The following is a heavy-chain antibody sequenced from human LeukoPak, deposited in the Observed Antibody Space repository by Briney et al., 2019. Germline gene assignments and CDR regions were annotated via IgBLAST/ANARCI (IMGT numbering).Heavy chain of an antibody. CDR2: IKQDGSEK. D-gene: IGHD6-13*01. J-gene: IGHJ6*03. CDR1: GFTFSSYW. CDR3: ASNLYSSSWTSYYYYYYMDV. V-gene: IGHV3-7*03. Sequence: PGGSLRLSCAASGFTFSSYWMSWVRQAPGKGLEWVANIKQDGSEKYYVDSVKGRFAISRDNAKNSLYLQMNSLRAEDTALYYCASNLYSSSWTSYYYYYYMDVWGKGTTVTVSS.